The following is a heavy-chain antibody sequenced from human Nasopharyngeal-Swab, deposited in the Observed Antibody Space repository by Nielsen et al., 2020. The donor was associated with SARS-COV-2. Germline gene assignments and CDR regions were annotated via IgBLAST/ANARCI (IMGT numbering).Heavy chain of an antibody. CDR1: EGNFNIYS. CDR3: ARVLLTPEGSVKNFYYYAMDV. J-gene: IGHJ6*02. D-gene: IGHD4/OR15-4a*01. Sequence: SVKVSCKASEGNFNIYSFNWVRPAPGQGLEWMGRIIPIQGVANYAQKFHDRVSITADKSTNTTYMELSRLSSADTAVYYCARVLLTPEGSVKNFYYYAMDVWGQGTAVTVSS. V-gene: IGHV1-69*02. CDR2: IIPIQGVA.